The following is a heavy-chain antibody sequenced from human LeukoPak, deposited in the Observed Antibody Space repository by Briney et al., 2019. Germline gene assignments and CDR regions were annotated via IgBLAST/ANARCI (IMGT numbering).Heavy chain of an antibody. J-gene: IGHJ4*02. V-gene: IGHV4-34*01. CDR3: ARGRGSGYGSSGYYQLRVYYFDY. D-gene: IGHD3-22*01. CDR2: INHSGST. Sequence: SETLSLTCAVYGGSFSGYYWSWIRQPPGKGLEWIGEINHSGSTNYNPSLRSRVTISVDTSKNQFSLKLSSVTAADTAVYYCARGRGSGYGSSGYYQLRVYYFDYWGQGTLVTVSS. CDR1: GGSFSGYY.